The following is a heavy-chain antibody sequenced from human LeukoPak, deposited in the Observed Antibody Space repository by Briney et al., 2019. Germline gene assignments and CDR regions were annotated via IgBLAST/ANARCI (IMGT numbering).Heavy chain of an antibody. CDR2: INHSGST. V-gene: IGHV4-34*01. D-gene: IGHD3-3*01. CDR1: GGSLSGYY. J-gene: IGHJ4*02. CDR3: ARGYDFWSGYYAFDY. Sequence: PSETLSLTCAVYGGSLSGYYWSWIRQPPGKGLEWIGEINHSGSTNYNPSLKSRVTTSVDTSKNQLSLKLSSVTAADTAVYYCARGYDFWSGYYAFDYWGQGTLVTVSS.